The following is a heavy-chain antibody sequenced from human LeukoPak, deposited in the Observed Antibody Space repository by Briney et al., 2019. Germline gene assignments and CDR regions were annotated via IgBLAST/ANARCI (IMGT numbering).Heavy chain of an antibody. V-gene: IGHV3-23*01. CDR3: AKAHGGSYHSGID. J-gene: IGHJ4*02. D-gene: IGHD1-26*01. CDR1: GFTFTSYA. Sequence: PGVSLRLSCAASGFTFTSYAMNWVRQAPGKGLEWVSGISGSGGSTYYADSVKGRFSISRDNFKNTLYLQLNSLRVEDTAVYYCAKAHGGSYHSGIDWGQGTLVIVSS. CDR2: ISGSGGST.